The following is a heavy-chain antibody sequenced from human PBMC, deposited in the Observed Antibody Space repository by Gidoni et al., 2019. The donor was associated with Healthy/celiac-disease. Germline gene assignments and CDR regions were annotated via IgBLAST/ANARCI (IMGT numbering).Heavy chain of an antibody. CDR2: IRYNGADE. Sequence: QIHLVESGGGVVPPGGSLRLSCAASGFIFSNFGMHWVRQSPDRGLQWVAFIRYNGADEYYADSVKGRVTVSRDNSKNILSLELNSLRPEDSGVYYCAKDGGFDGDTDLFFDYWGQGALVTVSA. CDR1: GFIFSNFG. CDR3: AKDGGFDGDTDLFFDY. V-gene: IGHV3-30*02. J-gene: IGHJ4*02. D-gene: IGHD3-16*01.